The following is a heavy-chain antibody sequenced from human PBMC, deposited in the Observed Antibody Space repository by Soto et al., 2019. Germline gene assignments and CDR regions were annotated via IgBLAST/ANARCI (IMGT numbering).Heavy chain of an antibody. CDR1: GYSFTFTNYW. J-gene: IGHJ4*02. CDR3: ATRGYDSGWRHYFDY. D-gene: IGHD6-19*01. CDR2: MSPSDSNT. Sequence: GESRRVSCKACGYSFTFTNYWIGWVRQRPGKGLEWMGIMSPSDSNTRYRPSFQGHVTISADKSLSPAYLQWNTLRASDTAMYYCATRGYDSGWRHYFDYWGQGTLVTVSS. V-gene: IGHV5-51*01.